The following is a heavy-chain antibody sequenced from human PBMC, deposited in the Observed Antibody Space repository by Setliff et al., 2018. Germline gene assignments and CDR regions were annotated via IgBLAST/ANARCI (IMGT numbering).Heavy chain of an antibody. J-gene: IGHJ5*02. V-gene: IGHV3-20*04. CDR3: AKGAHFSNYARVFDP. CDR2: INWSGGTA. CDR1: GFTFKDYG. D-gene: IGHD4-4*01. Sequence: GGSLSLSCAASGFTFKDYGMAWIRQSPGQGLEWVAGINWSGGTAGYADSVRGRFTISRDNAKSSVYLQMSSLRAEDTSFYFCAKGAHFSNYARVFDPWGQGTLVTVSS.